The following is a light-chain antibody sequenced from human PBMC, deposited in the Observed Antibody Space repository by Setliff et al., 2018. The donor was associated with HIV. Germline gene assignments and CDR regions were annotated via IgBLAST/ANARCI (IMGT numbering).Light chain of an antibody. CDR2: RDT. J-gene: IGLJ2*01. V-gene: IGLV3-1*01. CDR1: KLGDKY. Sequence: SYELTQPPSVSVSPGQTANITCSGHKLGDKYSYWYQQKSGQSPLLVIYRDTKRPSGIPDRFAGSSYRNTATLTVSGTHAMDEADYFCQTCDSSTVIFGGGTKVTVL. CDR3: QTCDSSTVI.